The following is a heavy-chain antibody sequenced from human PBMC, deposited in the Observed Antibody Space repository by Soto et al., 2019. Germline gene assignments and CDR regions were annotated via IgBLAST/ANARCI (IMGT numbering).Heavy chain of an antibody. CDR2: LKQDGSEK. CDR3: ASEKGGWFDP. J-gene: IGHJ5*02. Sequence: EVQLVESGGGLVQPGGSLRLSCAASGFTFSSYRMSWVRQAPGKGLEWVANLKQDGSEKYYVDSVKGRFTISRDNAKNSLYLQMNSLRAEDTAVYYCASEKGGWFDPWGQGTLVTVSS. V-gene: IGHV3-7*01. CDR1: GFTFSSYR.